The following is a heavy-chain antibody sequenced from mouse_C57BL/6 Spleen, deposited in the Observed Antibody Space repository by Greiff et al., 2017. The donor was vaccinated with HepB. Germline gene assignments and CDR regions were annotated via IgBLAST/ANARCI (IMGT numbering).Heavy chain of an antibody. V-gene: IGHV1-54*01. Sequence: VQLQESGAELVRPGTSVKVSCKASGYAFTNYLIEWVKQRPGQGLEWIGVINPGSGGTNYNEKFKGKATLTADKSSSTAYMQLSSLTSEDSAVYFCAREEDYGNYEFAYWGQGTLVTVSA. CDR2: INPGSGGT. CDR1: GYAFTNYL. J-gene: IGHJ3*01. CDR3: AREEDYGNYEFAY. D-gene: IGHD2-1*01.